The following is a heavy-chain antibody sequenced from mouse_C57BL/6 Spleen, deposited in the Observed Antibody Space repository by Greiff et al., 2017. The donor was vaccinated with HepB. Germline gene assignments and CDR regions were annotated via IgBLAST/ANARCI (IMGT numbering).Heavy chain of an antibody. CDR1: GFTFSDYG. V-gene: IGHV5-17*01. J-gene: IGHJ2*01. Sequence: EVMLVESGGGLVKPGGSLKLSCAASGFTFSDYGMHWVRQAPEKGLEWVAYISSGSSTIYYADTVKGRFTISRDNAKNTLFLQMTSLRSEDTAMYYCAKSYDGYYGGYFDYWGQGTTLTVSS. D-gene: IGHD2-3*01. CDR2: ISSGSSTI. CDR3: AKSYDGYYGGYFDY.